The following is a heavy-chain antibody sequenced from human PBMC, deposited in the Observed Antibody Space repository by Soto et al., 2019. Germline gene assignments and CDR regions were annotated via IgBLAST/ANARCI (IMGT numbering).Heavy chain of an antibody. D-gene: IGHD3-10*01. V-gene: IGHV1-18*01. CDR3: ARDDRGFGELLHVYDY. CDR1: GYTFAFYG. CDR2: ISAYNGNT. Sequence: QVQLVQSGAEVKKPGASVKVSCRASGYTFAFYGISWVRQAPGQGLEWMGWISAYNGNTNYAQSLQGRVTMTTDTSTSTAYMELRSLRSDDTAVYYCARDDRGFGELLHVYDYWGQGTLVTVSS. J-gene: IGHJ4*02.